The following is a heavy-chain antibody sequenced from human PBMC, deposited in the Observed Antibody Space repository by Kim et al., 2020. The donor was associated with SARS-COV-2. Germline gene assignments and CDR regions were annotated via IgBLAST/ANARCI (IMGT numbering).Heavy chain of an antibody. V-gene: IGHV3-66*01. Sequence: GGSLRLSCAASGFTVSSNYMSWVRQAPGKGLEWVSVIYSGGSTYYADSVKGRFTISRDNSKNTLYLQMNSLRAEDTAVYYCARERIVVVPAAQVVYYYYGMDVWGQGTTVTVSS. D-gene: IGHD2-2*01. CDR3: ARERIVVVPAAQVVYYYYGMDV. CDR2: IYSGGST. J-gene: IGHJ6*02. CDR1: GFTVSSNY.